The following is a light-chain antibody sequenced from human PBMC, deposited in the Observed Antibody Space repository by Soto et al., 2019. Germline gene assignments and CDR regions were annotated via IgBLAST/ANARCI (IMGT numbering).Light chain of an antibody. J-gene: IGKJ5*01. CDR1: QSLFSSSNSKNF. CDR3: QQYYNAPIT. CDR2: WAS. Sequence: DIVMTQSPDCLAVSLGERASINCKSSQSLFSSSNSKNFLGWYQQKPGQPPKLLIYWASIRDSGVPDRFSGSGSEADFTLTINNLQAEDVAVYYCQQYYNAPITFGRGTRLEIK. V-gene: IGKV4-1*01.